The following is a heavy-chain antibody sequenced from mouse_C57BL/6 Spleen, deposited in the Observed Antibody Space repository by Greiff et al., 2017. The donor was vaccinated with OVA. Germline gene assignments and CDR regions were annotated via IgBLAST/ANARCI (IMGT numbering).Heavy chain of an antibody. Sequence: EVQLQQSGPELVKPGASVKISCKASGYTFTDYYMNWVKQSHGKSLEWIGDINPNNGGTSYNQKFKGKATLTVDKSSSTAFMELRSLTSEDSAVYYCAKGTVVETVDYWGQGTTLTVSS. CDR3: AKGTVVETVDY. D-gene: IGHD1-1*01. CDR2: INPNNGGT. J-gene: IGHJ2*01. V-gene: IGHV1-26*01. CDR1: GYTFTDYY.